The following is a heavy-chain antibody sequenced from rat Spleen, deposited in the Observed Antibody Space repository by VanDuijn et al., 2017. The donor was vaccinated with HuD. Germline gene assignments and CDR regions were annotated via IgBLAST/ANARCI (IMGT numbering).Heavy chain of an antibody. J-gene: IGHJ3*01. V-gene: IGHV5-29*01. Sequence: EVQLVESDGGLVQPGXXXKLSCAXXGFXXXDYXXXWVLQAPTKGLEWVATITYDGSGTYYRDSVKGRFTISRDNAKSTLYLQMDSLRSEDTATYYCARPDYGFPFAHWGQGTLVTVSS. D-gene: IGHD1-11*01. CDR2: ITYDGSGT. CDR1: GFXXXDYX. CDR3: ARPDYGFPFAH.